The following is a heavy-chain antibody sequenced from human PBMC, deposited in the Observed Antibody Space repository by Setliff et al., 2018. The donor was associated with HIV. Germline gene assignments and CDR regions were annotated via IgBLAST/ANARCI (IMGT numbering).Heavy chain of an antibody. CDR1: GYTLSELS. CDR3: ATTGPYSGSLYGMDV. V-gene: IGHV1-24*01. D-gene: IGHD1-26*01. Sequence: ASVKVSCKVSGYTLSELSRHWVRQGPGKGLEWMGGFDPEDGQRIYAQKFQGRVTMTKDTSTDTAYMELSSLSFEDTAVYYCATTGPYSGSLYGMDVWGQGTTVTVSS. J-gene: IGHJ6*02. CDR2: FDPEDGQR.